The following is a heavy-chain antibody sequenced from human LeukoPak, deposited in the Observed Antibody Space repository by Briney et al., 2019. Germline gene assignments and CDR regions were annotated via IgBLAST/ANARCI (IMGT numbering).Heavy chain of an antibody. Sequence: ASVKVSCKASGYTFSSYGISWVRQAPGQGLEWMGWISAYDGKTNYAQKLRGRVTMTTDTSTSTAYMELRSLRSDDTAVYYCAREYYCSSTSCTYYYYYGMDVWGQGTTVTVSS. V-gene: IGHV1-18*01. CDR1: GYTFSSYG. CDR2: ISAYDGKT. D-gene: IGHD2-2*01. J-gene: IGHJ6*02. CDR3: AREYYCSSTSCTYYYYYGMDV.